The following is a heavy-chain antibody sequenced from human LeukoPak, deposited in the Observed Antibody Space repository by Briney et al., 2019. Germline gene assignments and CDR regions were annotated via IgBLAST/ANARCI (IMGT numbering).Heavy chain of an antibody. CDR1: GGSISSDNYF. Sequence: SETLSLTCTVSGGSISSDNYFGGWIRQPPGKGLEWIGSVYSSGSTYYNPSLNSRVTISVDSSKKQFSLKLTSVTAADTAMYYCARSDFTGPSCYFDYWGQGTLVTVSS. CDR3: ARSDFTGPSCYFDY. J-gene: IGHJ4*02. D-gene: IGHD2-15*01. CDR2: VYSSGST. V-gene: IGHV4-39*01.